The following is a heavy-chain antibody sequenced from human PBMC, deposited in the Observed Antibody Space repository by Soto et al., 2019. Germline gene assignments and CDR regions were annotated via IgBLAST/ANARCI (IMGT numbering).Heavy chain of an antibody. CDR1: GVSWCRYS. CDR2: ISNDGSNE. CDR3: ATGEVRGIRISYFYY. V-gene: IGHV3-30*03. D-gene: IGHD3-10*01. Sequence: RVACGAGGVSWCRYSMSWFRQAPGKWPQSVARISNDGSNEYYVDSAKGRFNISRENSKNTLYLQIDSLRAEDTAVYYCATGEVRGIRISYFYYWGLGTLVRDSS. J-gene: IGHJ4*02.